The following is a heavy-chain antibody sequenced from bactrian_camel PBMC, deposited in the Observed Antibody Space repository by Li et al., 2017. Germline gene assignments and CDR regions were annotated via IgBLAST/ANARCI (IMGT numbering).Heavy chain of an antibody. V-gene: IGHV3S53*01. CDR1: GYKNSHYC. D-gene: IGHD2*01. CDR2: VDTDDTA. Sequence: HVQLVESGGGAVQPGGSLTLSCVVSGYKNSHYCMAWFRQAPGKDRGVVAAVDTDDTATIARSVKGRFTTSRDNAKNTLYLRMNSLKDEDTAVYYCAADSNGGVCYRHNAYEFEEWGQGTQVTVS. J-gene: IGHJ4*01. CDR3: AADSNGGVCYRHNAYEFEE.